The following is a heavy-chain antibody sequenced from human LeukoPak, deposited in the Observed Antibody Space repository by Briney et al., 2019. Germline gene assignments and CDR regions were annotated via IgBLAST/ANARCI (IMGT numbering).Heavy chain of an antibody. V-gene: IGHV4-34*01. CDR1: GGSFSGYY. CDR3: ARHDYGGRSDY. D-gene: IGHD4-17*01. J-gene: IGHJ4*02. CDR2: INHSGST. Sequence: SETLSLTCAVYGGSFSGYYWSWIRQPPGKGLEWIGEINHSGSTNYNPSLKSRVTISVDTPKNQFSLKLSSVTAADTAVYYCARHDYGGRSDYWGQGTLVTVSS.